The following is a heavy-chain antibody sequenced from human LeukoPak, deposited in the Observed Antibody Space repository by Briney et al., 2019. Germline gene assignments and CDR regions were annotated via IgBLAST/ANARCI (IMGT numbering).Heavy chain of an antibody. V-gene: IGHV3-74*01. J-gene: IGHJ4*02. Sequence: PGGSLSFSGAASGIIFSNNWRHWVAQAQGKGLIWFSRINRDGSSTSYADSVKGRFTISRDNAKNTLYLQMNSLRAEDTAVYYCARGGGYSYGSFDYWGQGTLVTVSS. CDR2: INRDGSST. CDR1: GIIFSNNW. D-gene: IGHD5-18*01. CDR3: ARGGGYSYGSFDY.